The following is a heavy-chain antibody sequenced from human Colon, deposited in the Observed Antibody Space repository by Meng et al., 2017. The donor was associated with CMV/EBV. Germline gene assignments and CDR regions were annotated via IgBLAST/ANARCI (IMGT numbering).Heavy chain of an antibody. CDR3: ARTHYDFWSGYHLDY. D-gene: IGHD3-3*01. V-gene: IGHV1-69*10. Sequence: SVKVSCKLSEGTFSTYNINWVRQAPGQGLEWMGAIIPIVNLPTYAQKFQGRVTMTADKSTSTAYMELSSLRSEDTAMYYCARTHYDFWSGYHLDYWGQGTLVTVSS. J-gene: IGHJ4*02. CDR1: EGTFSTYN. CDR2: IIPIVNLP.